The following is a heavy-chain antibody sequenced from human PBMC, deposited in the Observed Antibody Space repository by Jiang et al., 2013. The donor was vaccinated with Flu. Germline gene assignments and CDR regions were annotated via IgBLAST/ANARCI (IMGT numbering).Heavy chain of an antibody. Sequence: SGAEVKKPGASVKVSCKASGYTFTGYYMHWVRQAPGQGLEWMGWINPNSGGTNYAQKFQGWVTMTRDTSISTAYMELSRLRSDDTAVYYCARDPTGYSYGTFDYWGQGTLVTVSS. CDR2: INPNSGGT. CDR1: GYTFTGYY. J-gene: IGHJ4*02. V-gene: IGHV1-2*04. CDR3: ARDPTGYSYGTFDY. D-gene: IGHD5-18*01.